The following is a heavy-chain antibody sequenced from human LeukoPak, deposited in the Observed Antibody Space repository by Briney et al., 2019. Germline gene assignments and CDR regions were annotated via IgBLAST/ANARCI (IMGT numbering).Heavy chain of an antibody. D-gene: IGHD5-18*01. CDR2: INHSGST. CDR1: GGSFSGYY. CDR3: ARSQHSYGYTLNWFDP. Sequence: PSETLSLTCAVYGGSFSGYYWSWIRQPPGKGLEWIGEINHSGSTNYNPSLKSRVTISVDTSKNQFSLKLSSVTAADTAVYYCARSQHSYGYTLNWFDPWGQGTLVTVSS. J-gene: IGHJ5*02. V-gene: IGHV4-34*01.